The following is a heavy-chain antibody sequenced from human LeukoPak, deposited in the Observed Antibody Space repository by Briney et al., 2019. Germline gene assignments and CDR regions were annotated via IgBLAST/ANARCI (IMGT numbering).Heavy chain of an antibody. V-gene: IGHV4-31*03. CDR2: IYYSGST. J-gene: IGHJ6*02. Sequence: SETLSLTCTVSGGSISSGGYYWSWIRQHPGKGLEWIGYIYYSGSTYYNPSLKSRVTISVDTSKNQFSLKLSSVTAADTAVYYCARDKVEEADTAMVGLYGMDVWGQGTTVTVSS. CDR1: GGSISSGGYY. D-gene: IGHD5-18*01. CDR3: ARDKVEEADTAMVGLYGMDV.